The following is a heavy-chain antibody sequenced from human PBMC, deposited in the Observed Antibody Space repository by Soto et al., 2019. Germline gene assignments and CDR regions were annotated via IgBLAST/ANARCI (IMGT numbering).Heavy chain of an antibody. V-gene: IGHV4-59*12. Sequence: SETLSLTCTVSGSPISSYYWSWFRQPPGQGLEWVGYVYYTGTTTYNPSLKSRITISLDTSKNQFSLKLSSVTAADTAVYYCARVLGNDAFDIWGQGTMVTVSS. J-gene: IGHJ3*02. CDR3: ARVLGNDAFDI. CDR2: VYYTGTT. D-gene: IGHD3-3*02. CDR1: GSPISSYY.